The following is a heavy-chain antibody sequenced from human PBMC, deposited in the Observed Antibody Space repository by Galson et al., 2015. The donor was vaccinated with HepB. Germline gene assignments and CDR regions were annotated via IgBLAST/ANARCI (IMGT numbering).Heavy chain of an antibody. V-gene: IGHV3-48*02. Sequence: SLRLSCAASGFAFSNYNMNWVRQAPGKGLEWVSYISSSGSPIYYADSVKGRFTISRDNAKKSLYLQMNSLRDEDTAVYYCARSPPKLRFLEAEWFDPWGQGTLVTVSS. D-gene: IGHD3-3*01. CDR3: ARSPPKLRFLEAEWFDP. CDR2: ISSSGSPI. J-gene: IGHJ5*02. CDR1: GFAFSNYN.